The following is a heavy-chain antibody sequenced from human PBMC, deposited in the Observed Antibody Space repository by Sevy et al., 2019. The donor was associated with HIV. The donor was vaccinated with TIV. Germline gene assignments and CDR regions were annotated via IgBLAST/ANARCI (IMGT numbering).Heavy chain of an antibody. D-gene: IGHD6-19*01. Sequence: GESLKISCQASGYSFTAHWIGWVRQMPRKGLEWMGILFPGNSDVRSFQGQVTVSVDRSTNIAYLQWGSLTASDSAIYYCARAGHLSLDAFDVWGLGTMVTVSS. J-gene: IGHJ3*01. V-gene: IGHV5-51*01. CDR1: GYSFTAHW. CDR3: ARAGHLSLDAFDV. CDR2: LFPGNSDV.